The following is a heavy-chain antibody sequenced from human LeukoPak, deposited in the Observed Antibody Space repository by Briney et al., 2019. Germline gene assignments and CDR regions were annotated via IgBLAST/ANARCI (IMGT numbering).Heavy chain of an antibody. Sequence: ASVKVSCKVSGYTLTELSMHWVRQAPGKGLEWMGGFDPEDGETIYAQKFQGRVTMTEDTSTDTAYMELSSLRSEDTAVYYCATGRGCSSTSCPNWFDPWGQGTLVTVSS. J-gene: IGHJ5*02. CDR1: GYTLTELS. CDR2: FDPEDGET. CDR3: ATGRGCSSTSCPNWFDP. D-gene: IGHD2-2*01. V-gene: IGHV1-24*01.